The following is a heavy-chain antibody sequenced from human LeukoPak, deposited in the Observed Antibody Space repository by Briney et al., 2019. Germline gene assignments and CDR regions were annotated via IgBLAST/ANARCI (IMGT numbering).Heavy chain of an antibody. CDR3: AKVPKGGYFDY. CDR1: EFTFSNYA. CDR2: ISGSGGST. V-gene: IGHV3-23*01. Sequence: GGSLRLSCAASEFTFSNYAMNWVRQAPGKGLEWVSHISGSGGSTYYADSVKGRFTISRDNSKNTLYVQMNSLRAEDTAVYYCAKVPKGGYFDYWGQGTLVTVSS. J-gene: IGHJ4*02.